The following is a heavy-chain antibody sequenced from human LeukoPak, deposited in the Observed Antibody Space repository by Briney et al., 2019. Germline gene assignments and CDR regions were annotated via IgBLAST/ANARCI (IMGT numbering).Heavy chain of an antibody. J-gene: IGHJ5*02. D-gene: IGHD4-17*01. Sequence: GGSLRLSCAASGFTFTSYWMYWVRQAPGKGLVWVSLINTDGSTTNYADSVKGRFTISRDNAKNTVYLQMNSLRAEDTAVYYCAKVYGAYGWFDPWGQGTLVTVSS. V-gene: IGHV3-74*01. CDR1: GFTFTSYW. CDR3: AKVYGAYGWFDP. CDR2: INTDGSTT.